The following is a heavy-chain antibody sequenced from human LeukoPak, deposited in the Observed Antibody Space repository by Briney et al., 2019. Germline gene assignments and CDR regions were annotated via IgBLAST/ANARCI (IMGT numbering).Heavy chain of an antibody. D-gene: IGHD1-1*01. CDR1: GGSINSYY. CDR3: AEGGGVYTYDPTIAY. J-gene: IGHJ4*02. Sequence: SETLSLTCTVSGGSINSYYWSWIRQPPGKGLEWIGYIYYSGTTYYNPSLKSRVTISVDTSKNQFSLNLSSVTAADTAVYYCAEGGGVYTYDPTIAYWGQGTL. CDR2: IYYSGTT. V-gene: IGHV4-59*01.